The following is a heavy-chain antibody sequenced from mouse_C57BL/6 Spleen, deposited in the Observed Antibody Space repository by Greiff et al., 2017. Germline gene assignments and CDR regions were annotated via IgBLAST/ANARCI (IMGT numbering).Heavy chain of an antibody. CDR1: GYTFTDYY. D-gene: IGHD2-3*01. Sequence: EVQLQQSGPELVKPGASVKISCKASGYTFTDYYMNWVKQSHGKSLEWIGDINPNNGGTSYNQKFKGKATLTVDKSSSTAYMELRSLTSEDSAVYYCALYDGYYGFDYWGQGTTLTVSS. V-gene: IGHV1-26*01. CDR3: ALYDGYYGFDY. CDR2: INPNNGGT. J-gene: IGHJ2*01.